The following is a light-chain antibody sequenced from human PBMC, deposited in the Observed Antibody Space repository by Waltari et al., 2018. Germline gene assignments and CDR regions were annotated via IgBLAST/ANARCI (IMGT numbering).Light chain of an antibody. V-gene: IGKV3-20*01. J-gene: IGKJ1*01. CDR1: QSIGRS. Sequence: EIVLTQSPGTLSLSLGDRATLSCRASQSIGRSVVWYQQRPGQAPRLLIYDISRRATGIPDMFSGSGYGTDFSLTISRLEPEDFAVYYCQKYERLPATFGQGTTVEIK. CDR2: DIS. CDR3: QKYERLPAT.